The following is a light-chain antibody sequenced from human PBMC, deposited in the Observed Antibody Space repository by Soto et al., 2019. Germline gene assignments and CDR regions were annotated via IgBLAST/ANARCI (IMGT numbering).Light chain of an antibody. Sequence: EIVMTQSPATLSVSPGERATLSCRASQSVSSNLAWYQQKPGQAPRLLIYGASTRATGIPARYSGSGSGTEFNLTISSLQSEDFAVYYCQQDNNWPTFGQGTKVEIK. CDR1: QSVSSN. CDR3: QQDNNWPT. J-gene: IGKJ1*01. V-gene: IGKV3-15*01. CDR2: GAS.